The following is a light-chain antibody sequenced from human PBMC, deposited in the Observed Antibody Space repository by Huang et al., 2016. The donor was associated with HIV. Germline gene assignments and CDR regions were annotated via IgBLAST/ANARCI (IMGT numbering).Light chain of an antibody. CDR3: QQRSNWPYT. CDR1: QSVSSY. Sequence: EIVLTQSPATLSLSPGERATFSCRASQSVSSYLAWYQQKFGQAPTLLIYDASNMATGIPARFSGSRSGTDFTLTISSLEPEDFAVYYCQQRSNWPYTFGQGTKLEIK. V-gene: IGKV3-11*01. CDR2: DAS. J-gene: IGKJ2*01.